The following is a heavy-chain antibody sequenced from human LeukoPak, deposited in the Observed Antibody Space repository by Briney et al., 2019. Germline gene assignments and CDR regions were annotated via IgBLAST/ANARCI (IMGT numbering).Heavy chain of an antibody. CDR3: EKVITMGSFDY. CDR2: ISGSGGST. J-gene: IGHJ4*02. D-gene: IGHD3-10*01. CDR1: GFTFSSYA. Sequence: GGSLRLSCAASGFTFSSYAMSWVRQPPGKGLEWVSAISGSGGSTYYADSVKGRFTISRDNSNNTLYLQMNSLRAEDTAIFCCEKVITMGSFDYWGQGTLVTVSS. V-gene: IGHV3-23*01.